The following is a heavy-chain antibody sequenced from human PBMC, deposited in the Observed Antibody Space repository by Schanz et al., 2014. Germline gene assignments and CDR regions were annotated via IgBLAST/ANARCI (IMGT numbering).Heavy chain of an antibody. CDR1: GYTFTSYG. CDR3: ARGPSTGAFDI. Sequence: QGQLVQSGAEVKKPGASVKVSCKASGYTFTSYGITWVRQAPGQGLEWMGWISAYNGHTTYAQKFQGRVTMTTDTSTSTAYMELRNVRYDDTAVYFCARGPSTGAFDIWGQGTMVTVSS. V-gene: IGHV1-18*01. CDR2: ISAYNGHT. J-gene: IGHJ3*02.